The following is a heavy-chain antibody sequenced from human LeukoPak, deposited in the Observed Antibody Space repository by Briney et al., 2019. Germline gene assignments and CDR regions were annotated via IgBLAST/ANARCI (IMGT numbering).Heavy chain of an antibody. Sequence: GRSLTLSCSASGFTFSSYAMHWVRQAPGKGLEWVAIISYDGSNNYYPDSLKGRFTISRDNSKHQFYLQMTSLKGDDRAMYYCAREGTARDAFDIWGEGTMVTVSS. J-gene: IGHJ3*02. V-gene: IGHV3-30-3*01. CDR1: GFTFSSYA. CDR3: AREGTARDAFDI. CDR2: ISYDGSNN. D-gene: IGHD2-21*02.